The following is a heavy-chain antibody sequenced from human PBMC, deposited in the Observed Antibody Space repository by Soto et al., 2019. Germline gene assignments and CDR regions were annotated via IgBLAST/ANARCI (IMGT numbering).Heavy chain of an antibody. Sequence: EAQLVESGGGLVQPGGSLRLSCGASGITFSRCLMSWVRQAPGKGLEWVASISQDGTDTDYVVSVKGRFAISRDNPKNSLYLQMNSLRADDTAVYYCARDPLSYGDYAQTYWYFDLWGRGTRVTVSS. D-gene: IGHD4-17*01. CDR1: GITFSRCL. J-gene: IGHJ2*01. CDR3: ARDPLSYGDYAQTYWYFDL. V-gene: IGHV3-7*01. CDR2: ISQDGTDT.